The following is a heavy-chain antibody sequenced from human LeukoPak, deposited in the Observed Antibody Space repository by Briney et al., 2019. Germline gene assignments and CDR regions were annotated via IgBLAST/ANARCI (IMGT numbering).Heavy chain of an antibody. CDR2: ISWNSGSV. J-gene: IGHJ4*02. CDR3: AKDIYPSMVRRRSYFDY. CDR1: GFTFDDYA. Sequence: PGGSLRLSCAASGFTFDDYAMHWVRQVPGKGLEWVSGISWNSGSVGYADSVKGRFTISRDNAKNSLYLQMNSLRAEDMALYYCAKDIYPSMVRRRSYFDYWGRGALVTVSS. V-gene: IGHV3-9*03. D-gene: IGHD3-10*01.